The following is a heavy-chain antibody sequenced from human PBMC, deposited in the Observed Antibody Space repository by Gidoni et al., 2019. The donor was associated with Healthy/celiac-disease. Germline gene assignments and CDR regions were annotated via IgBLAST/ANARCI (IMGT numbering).Heavy chain of an antibody. CDR2: IRSKAYGGTT. CDR1: GFTFGDYA. V-gene: IGHV3-49*03. CDR3: TRQYYYDSSGYYYFDY. Sequence: EVQLVESGGGLVQPGRSLRLPCTASGFTFGDYAMSWFRQAPGKRLEWVGLIRSKAYGGTTEYAASVKGRFTISRDDSKSIAYLQMNSLKTEDTAVYYCTRQYYYDSSGYYYFDYWGQGTLVTVSS. D-gene: IGHD3-22*01. J-gene: IGHJ4*02.